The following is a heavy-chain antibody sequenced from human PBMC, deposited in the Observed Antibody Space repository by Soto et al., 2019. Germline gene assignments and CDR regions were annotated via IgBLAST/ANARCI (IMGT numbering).Heavy chain of an antibody. Sequence: WASVKVSCKASGGTFSSYAISWVRQAPGQGLEWMGGIIPIFGTANYAQKFQGRVTITADESTSTAYMELSSLRSEDTAVYSCERAVDYYCYGMHVWGPGTTDTVSS. CDR3: ERAVDYYCYGMHV. CDR2: IIPIFGTA. J-gene: IGHJ6*02. CDR1: GGTFSSYA. V-gene: IGHV1-69*13.